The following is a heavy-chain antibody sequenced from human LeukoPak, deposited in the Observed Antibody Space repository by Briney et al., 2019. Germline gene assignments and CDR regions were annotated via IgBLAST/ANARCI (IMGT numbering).Heavy chain of an antibody. Sequence: SETLSLTCAVYGGSFSGYYWSWIRQPPGKGLEWIGEINHSGSTNYNPSLKSRVTISVDTSKNQFSLKLSSVTAADTAVYYCAGRDSYVEAFDIWGQGTMVTVSS. CDR3: AGRDSYVEAFDI. V-gene: IGHV4-34*01. CDR2: INHSGST. J-gene: IGHJ3*02. D-gene: IGHD2-21*02. CDR1: GGSFSGYY.